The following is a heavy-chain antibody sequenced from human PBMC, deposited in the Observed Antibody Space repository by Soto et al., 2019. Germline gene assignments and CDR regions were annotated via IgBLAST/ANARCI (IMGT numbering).Heavy chain of an antibody. CDR1: GGSFSCYY. CDR2: INHSGST. J-gene: IGHJ4*02. Sequence: PSETLSLTCAVYGGSFSCYYGSWIRQPPGKGLEWIGEINHSGSTNYNPSLKSRVTISVDTSKNQFSLKLSSVTAADTAVYYCARGSAYYDYIWGSYRYSPYYFDYWGQGTLVTVSS. D-gene: IGHD3-16*02. V-gene: IGHV4-34*01. CDR3: ARGSAYYDYIWGSYRYSPYYFDY.